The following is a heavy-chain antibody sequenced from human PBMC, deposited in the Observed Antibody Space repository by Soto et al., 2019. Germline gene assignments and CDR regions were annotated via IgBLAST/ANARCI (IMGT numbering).Heavy chain of an antibody. D-gene: IGHD6-6*01. Sequence: GGSLRLSCAASGFTFSNYAMSWVRQAPGKGLEWVSAISGSGDSPYYADSVKGRFTVSRDNSKNTLYLQMNSLRAEDTAVYYCFHPIAARLGSHRPRYYYYGMDVWGQGTTVTVSS. V-gene: IGHV3-23*01. J-gene: IGHJ6*02. CDR2: ISGSGDSP. CDR1: GFTFSNYA. CDR3: FHPIAARLGSHRPRYYYYGMDV.